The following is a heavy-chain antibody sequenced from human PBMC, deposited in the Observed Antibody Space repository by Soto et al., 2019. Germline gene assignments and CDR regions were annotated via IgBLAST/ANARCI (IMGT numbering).Heavy chain of an antibody. CDR2: ISSDGGNK. J-gene: IGHJ4*03. Sequence: GGSLRLSCAASGFTFSSYAMHWVRQAPDKGLEWVAVISSDGGNKYYADSVKGRFTISRDNSKNTLYLQMNSPRSEDTAVYYCARDQGYVVYWGLGPWSPSPQ. V-gene: IGHV3-30-3*01. CDR1: GFTFSSYA. CDR3: ARDQGYVVY.